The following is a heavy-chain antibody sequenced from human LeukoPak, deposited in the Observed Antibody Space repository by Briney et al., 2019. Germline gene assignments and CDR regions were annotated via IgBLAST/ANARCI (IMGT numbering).Heavy chain of an antibody. CDR3: ARPLSTDRYSGSYWFDP. CDR2: ISYDGSNK. CDR1: GFTFSSYA. Sequence: QPGRSLRLSCAASGFTFSSYAMHWVRQAPGKGLEWVAVISYDGSNKYYADSVKGRFTISRDNSKNTLYLQMNSLRAEDTAVYYCARPLSTDRYSGSYWFDPWGQGTLVTVSS. D-gene: IGHD1-26*01. V-gene: IGHV3-30*01. J-gene: IGHJ5*02.